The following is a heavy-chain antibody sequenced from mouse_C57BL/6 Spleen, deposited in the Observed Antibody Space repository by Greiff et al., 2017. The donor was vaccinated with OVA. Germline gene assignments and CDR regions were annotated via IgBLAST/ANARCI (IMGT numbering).Heavy chain of an antibody. D-gene: IGHD1-1*01. Sequence: EVQLVESGGGLVQPKGSLKLSCAASGFSFNTYAMNWVRQAPGKGLEWVARIRSKSNNYATYYADSVKDRFTISRDDSESMLYLQMNNLKTEDTAMYYCVRQGYGSLAWFAYWGQGTLVTVSA. CDR3: VRQGYGSLAWFAY. V-gene: IGHV10-1*01. J-gene: IGHJ3*01. CDR1: GFSFNTYA. CDR2: IRSKSNNYAT.